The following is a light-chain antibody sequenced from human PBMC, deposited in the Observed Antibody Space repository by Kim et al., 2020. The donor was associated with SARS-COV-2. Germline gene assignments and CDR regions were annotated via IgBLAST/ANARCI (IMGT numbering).Light chain of an antibody. CDR1: KLPSKG. V-gene: IGLV3-21*04. Sequence: SYELTQPPSVSVAPGETARITCGGNKLPSKGVHWYQQKPGQAPVLVIYSDADRPSGIPERFSGSNSGNTATLTITRVEVGDEADYYCQGWDSRSDLGVFG. CDR3: QGWDSRSDLGV. CDR2: SDA. J-gene: IGLJ3*02.